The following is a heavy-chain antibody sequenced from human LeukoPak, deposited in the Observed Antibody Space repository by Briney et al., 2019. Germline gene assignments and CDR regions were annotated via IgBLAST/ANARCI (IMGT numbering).Heavy chain of an antibody. J-gene: IGHJ6*02. CDR2: ISYDGSNK. V-gene: IGHV3-30-3*01. CDR3: VRATDV. CDR1: GFTFSSYA. Sequence: GGSLRLSCAASGFTFSSYAMHWVRQAPGKGLEWVAVISYDGSNKYYADSVKGRFTISRDNAKNSLYLQMTSLRAEDTAVYYCVRATDVWGQGTTVTVSS.